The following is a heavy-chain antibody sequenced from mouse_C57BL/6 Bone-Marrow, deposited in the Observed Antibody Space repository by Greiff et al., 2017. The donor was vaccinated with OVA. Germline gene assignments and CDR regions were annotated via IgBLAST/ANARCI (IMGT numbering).Heavy chain of an antibody. D-gene: IGHD1-1*01. CDR3: TYIYYFDY. CDR1: GFNIKDDY. Sequence: VQLQQSGAELVRPGASVKLSCTASGFNIKDDYMHWVKQRPEQGLEWIGWIDPENGDTEYASKVQGKATITAKTSYTTASLQISSLTSEDTAVYYCTYIYYFDYWGQGTTRTVSS. J-gene: IGHJ2*01. CDR2: IDPENGDT. V-gene: IGHV14-4*01.